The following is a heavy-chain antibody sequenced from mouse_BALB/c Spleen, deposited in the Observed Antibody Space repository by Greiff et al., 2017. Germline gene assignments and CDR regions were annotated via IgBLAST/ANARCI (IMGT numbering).Heavy chain of an antibody. CDR3: ARNKGSNYGGFAY. CDR1: GFTFSSYA. D-gene: IGHD2-5*01. Sequence: EVQVVESGGGLVKPGGSLKLSCAASGFTFSSYAMSWVRQTPEKRLEWVATISSGGSYTYYPDSVKGRFTISRDNAKNTLYLQTSSLRSEDTAMYYCARNKGSNYGGFAYWGQGTLVTVSA. J-gene: IGHJ3*01. CDR2: ISSGGSYT. V-gene: IGHV5-9-3*01.